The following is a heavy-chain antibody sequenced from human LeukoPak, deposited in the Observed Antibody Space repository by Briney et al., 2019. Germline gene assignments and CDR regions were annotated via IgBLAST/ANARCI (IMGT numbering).Heavy chain of an antibody. CDR3: ARVARDSTFWTDSMETFYFDS. J-gene: IGHJ4*02. CDR2: ISSSATTI. D-gene: IGHD3/OR15-3a*01. V-gene: IGHV3-48*04. CDR1: GFTFSDFG. Sequence: EPGRSLRLSCAASGFTFSDFGMHWVRQAPGKGLEWVSYISSSATTIYYADSVKGRFTISRDNAKNSLHLQVNSLRAEDTAVYYCARVARDSTFWTDSMETFYFDSWGQGTLVTVSS.